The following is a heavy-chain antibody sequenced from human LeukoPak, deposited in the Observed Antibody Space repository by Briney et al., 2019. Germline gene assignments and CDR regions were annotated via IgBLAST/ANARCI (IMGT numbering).Heavy chain of an antibody. Sequence: GGSLRLSCAASGFTFSTYGMHWVRQAPGKGLEWVAFIWSDGSNKYADSVKGRYTISRDNSKNTLYLQMNSLRAEDTAVYYCARNKKGDRYTYGHDYWGQGTLVTVSS. D-gene: IGHD5-18*01. V-gene: IGHV3-33*01. J-gene: IGHJ4*02. CDR1: GFTFSTYG. CDR3: ARNKKGDRYTYGHDY. CDR2: IWSDGSNK.